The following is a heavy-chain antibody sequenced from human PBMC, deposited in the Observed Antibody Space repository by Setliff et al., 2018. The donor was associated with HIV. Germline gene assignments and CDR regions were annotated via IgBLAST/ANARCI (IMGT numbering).Heavy chain of an antibody. V-gene: IGHV3-7*01. Sequence: RGSLRLSCVASGFSFNNYWMCWVRQAPGQGLEWVANIDLDGSEKNYVESVKGRFTISRDNAENSLYLQMDSLRVEDTTVYYCTRKLAPGHGMDVWGQGTTVTVSS. CDR1: GFSFNNYW. J-gene: IGHJ6*02. D-gene: IGHD3-3*02. CDR3: TRKLAPGHGMDV. CDR2: IDLDGSEK.